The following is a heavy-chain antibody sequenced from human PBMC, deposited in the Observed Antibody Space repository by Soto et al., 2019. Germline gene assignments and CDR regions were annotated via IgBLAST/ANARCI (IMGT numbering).Heavy chain of an antibody. CDR1: GFTFSSYG. D-gene: IGHD1-26*01. J-gene: IGHJ4*02. CDR2: LSYDGSNK. CDR3: AKDLGSCLDY. V-gene: IGHV3-30*18. Sequence: QVQLVESGGGVVQPGRSLRLSCAASGFTFSSYGMHWVRQAPGKGLVWLAVLSYDGSNKYYADSVKGRFTISRDNSKNTLYLQMNSLRAEDTAVYYCAKDLGSCLDYWGQGTLVTVSS.